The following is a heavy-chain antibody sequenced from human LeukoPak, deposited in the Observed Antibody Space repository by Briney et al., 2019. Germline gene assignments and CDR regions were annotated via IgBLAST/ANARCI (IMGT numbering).Heavy chain of an antibody. V-gene: IGHV3-74*01. CDR1: GFTFSSYW. CDR3: ARDRRDCTNGICTNWLDP. J-gene: IGHJ5*02. Sequence: GGSLRLSCAASGFTFSSYWMYWARQAPGKGLVWVSRINTDGRSTTYADSVRGRFTIPRDNAKNTLYLQMNSLRAEDTAVYYCARDRRDCTNGICTNWLDPWGQGTLVTVSS. D-gene: IGHD2-8*01. CDR2: INTDGRST.